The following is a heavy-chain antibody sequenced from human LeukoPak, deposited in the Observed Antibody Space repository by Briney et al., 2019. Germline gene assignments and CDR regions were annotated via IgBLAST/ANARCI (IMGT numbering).Heavy chain of an antibody. CDR2: IRQDGSVQ. D-gene: IGHD1/OR15-1a*01. CDR3: FLTTRSRGFDF. CDR1: GFTFSSYW. J-gene: IGHJ4*02. V-gene: IGHV3-7*01. Sequence: GGSLRLSCAASGFTFSSYWMSWVRQAPGKGLEWVANIRQDGSVQNYVDSVKGRFTISRDNPKNSVYLQMSSLRAGDTALYYCFLTTRSRGFDFWGQGTLVTVSS.